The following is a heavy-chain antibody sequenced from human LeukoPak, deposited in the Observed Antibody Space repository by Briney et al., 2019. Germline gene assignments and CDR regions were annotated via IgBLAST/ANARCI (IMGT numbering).Heavy chain of an antibody. V-gene: IGHV3-33*01. J-gene: IGHJ4*02. CDR1: GFTFSSYG. Sequence: GRSLRLSCAASGFTFSSYGMHWVRQAPGKGLEWVAVIWYDGSNKYYADSVKGRFTVSRDNSKNTLYLQMNSLRAEDTAVYYCAFGSGSYYSFTFDYWGQGTLVIVSS. CDR2: IWYDGSNK. D-gene: IGHD3-10*01. CDR3: AFGSGSYYSFTFDY.